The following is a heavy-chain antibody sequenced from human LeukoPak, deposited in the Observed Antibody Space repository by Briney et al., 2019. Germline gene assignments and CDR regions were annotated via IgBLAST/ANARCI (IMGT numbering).Heavy chain of an antibody. CDR1: GGTFSSYA. D-gene: IGHD5-18*01. CDR3: AKVTRDTAMVQNDY. J-gene: IGHJ4*02. Sequence: ASVKVSCKASGGTFSSYAISWVRQAPGQGLEWMGGIIPIFGTANYAQKFQGRVTITADKSTSTAYMELSSLRSEDTAVYYCAKVTRDTAMVQNDYWGQGTLVTVSS. V-gene: IGHV1-69*06. CDR2: IIPIFGTA.